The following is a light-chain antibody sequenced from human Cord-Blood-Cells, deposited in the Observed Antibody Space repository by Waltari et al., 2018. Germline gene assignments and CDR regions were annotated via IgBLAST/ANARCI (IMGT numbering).Light chain of an antibody. J-gene: IGKJ2*01. CDR3: RQSYSTPYT. CDR1: QSISSY. V-gene: IGKV1-39*01. Sequence: DIQMTQSPYSLSASVGDRVTITCRASQSISSYLNWYQQKPGKAPKLLIYAASSLQSGVPSTFSGSGSGTDFTLTNSSLPPEDFATYYCRQSYSTPYTFGQGTKLEIK. CDR2: AAS.